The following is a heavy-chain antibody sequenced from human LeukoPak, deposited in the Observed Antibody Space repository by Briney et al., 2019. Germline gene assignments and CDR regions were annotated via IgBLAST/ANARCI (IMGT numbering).Heavy chain of an antibody. V-gene: IGHV4-34*01. J-gene: IGHJ4*02. CDR2: INHSGST. CDR3: ARGRYGPDFDY. Sequence: SETLSLTCAVYGGSFSGYYWSWIRQPPGKGLEWIGEINHSGSTNYNPSLKGRVTISVDTSKDQFSLKLSSVTAADTAVYYCARGRYGPDFDYWGQGTLVTVSS. D-gene: IGHD1-14*01. CDR1: GGSFSGYY.